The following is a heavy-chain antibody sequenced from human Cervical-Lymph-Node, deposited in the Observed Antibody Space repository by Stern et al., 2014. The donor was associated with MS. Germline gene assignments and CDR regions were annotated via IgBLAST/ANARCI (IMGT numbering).Heavy chain of an antibody. CDR3: ARAELWFGELRL. Sequence: EVQLVESGGGLVQPGGSLRLSCAASGFTFSSYWMHWVRHAPGKGLVWVSRINSDGSSTSYADSVKGRFTISRDNAKNTLYLQMNSLRAEDTAVYYCARAELWFGELRLWGQGTLVTVSS. V-gene: IGHV3-74*02. CDR1: GFTFSSYW. D-gene: IGHD3-10*01. J-gene: IGHJ4*02. CDR2: INSDGSST.